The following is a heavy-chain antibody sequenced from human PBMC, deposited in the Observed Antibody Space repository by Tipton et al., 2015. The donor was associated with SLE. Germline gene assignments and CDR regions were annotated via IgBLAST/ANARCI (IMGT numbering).Heavy chain of an antibody. Sequence: TLSLTCTVSGGSISSYYWSWIRQPPGKGLEWIGYIYYSGSTNYNPSLKSRVTISVDTSKNQFSLKLSSVTAADTAVYYCARRGQQLTTSYYYYYYMDVGGKGTTVTVSS. CDR3: ARRGQQLTTSYYYYYYMDV. D-gene: IGHD6-13*01. CDR1: GGSISSYY. CDR2: IYYSGST. J-gene: IGHJ6*03. V-gene: IGHV4-59*07.